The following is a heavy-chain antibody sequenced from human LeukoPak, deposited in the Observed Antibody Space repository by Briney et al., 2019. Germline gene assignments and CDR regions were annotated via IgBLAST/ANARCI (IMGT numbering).Heavy chain of an antibody. CDR3: SRDGDTSGYSD. V-gene: IGHV3-7*01. CDR1: GFTVSSNY. J-gene: IGHJ4*02. Sequence: PGGSLRLSCAASGFTVSSNYMSWLRQAPGRGLEWVANINQDGSEKFYVDSVKGRFTISRDNAKNSLYLQMNTLRAEDTALYYCSRDGDTSGYSDWGQGTLVTVSS. CDR2: INQDGSEK. D-gene: IGHD3-22*01.